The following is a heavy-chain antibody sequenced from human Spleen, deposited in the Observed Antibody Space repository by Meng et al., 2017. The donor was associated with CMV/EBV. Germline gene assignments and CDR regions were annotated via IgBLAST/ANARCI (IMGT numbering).Heavy chain of an antibody. J-gene: IGHJ3*01. Sequence: GESLKISCAASGFTFSNAWMSWVRQAPGKGLVWVSRINSDGRSTRYADSVKGRFTISRDNAKNTLYLQMNSLRAEDTALYYCARLTGSSGYNFDDAFDFWGQGTMVTVSS. CDR3: ARLTGSSGYNFDDAFDF. V-gene: IGHV3-74*01. CDR1: GFTFSNAW. CDR2: INSDGRST. D-gene: IGHD5-24*01.